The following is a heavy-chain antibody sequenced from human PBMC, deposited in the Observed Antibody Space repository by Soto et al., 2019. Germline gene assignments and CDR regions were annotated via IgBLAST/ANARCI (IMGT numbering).Heavy chain of an antibody. J-gene: IGHJ2*01. CDR1: GFSLSNARMG. CDR3: ARTPPGVPTPPLRYFDL. V-gene: IGHV2-26*01. Sequence: QVTLKESGPVLVKPTETLTLTCTVSGFSLSNARMGVSWIRQPPGKALEWLAHIFSNDEKSYSTSLKSRLTISNDTSKSQVVLTMTNMDPVDTATYYSARTPPGVPTPPLRYFDLWGRGTLVTVSS. D-gene: IGHD3-10*01. CDR2: IFSNDEK.